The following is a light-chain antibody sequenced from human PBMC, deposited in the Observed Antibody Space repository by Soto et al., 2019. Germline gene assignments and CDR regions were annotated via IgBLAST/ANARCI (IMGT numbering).Light chain of an antibody. J-gene: IGLJ2*01. Sequence: QSALTQPASVSGSPGQSITISCTGTSSDVGSYNLVSWYQHHPGKAPKLMIYEGSKRPSGVSHRFSGSKSGNTASLTISGLQAEDEADYYCCSYAGSSTLVFGGGTKVTVL. CDR3: CSYAGSSTLV. CDR1: SSDVGSYNL. V-gene: IGLV2-23*01. CDR2: EGS.